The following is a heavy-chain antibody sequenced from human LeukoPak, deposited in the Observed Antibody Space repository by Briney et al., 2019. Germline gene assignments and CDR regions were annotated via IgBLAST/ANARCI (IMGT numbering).Heavy chain of an antibody. D-gene: IGHD5-18*01. J-gene: IGHJ6*02. CDR2: IIPILGIA. Sequence: SVKVSCKASGGTFSSYAISWVRQAPGQGLEWMGRIIPILGIANYAQKFQGRVTITADKSTSTAYMELSSLRSEDTAVYYCASLPLSRIQLWPSYYGMDVWGQGTTVTVSS. CDR3: ASLPLSRIQLWPSYYGMDV. V-gene: IGHV1-69*04. CDR1: GGTFSSYA.